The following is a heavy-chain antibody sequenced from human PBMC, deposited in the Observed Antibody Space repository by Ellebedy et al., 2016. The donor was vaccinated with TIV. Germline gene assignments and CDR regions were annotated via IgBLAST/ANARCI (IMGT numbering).Heavy chain of an antibody. CDR1: GYTFTSYY. J-gene: IGHJ5*02. V-gene: IGHV1-46*01. Sequence: AASVKVSCKASGYTFTSYYMHWVRQAPGQGLEWMGIINPSGGSTSCAQKFQGRVTMTSNTSIGTAYMELSSLRSEDTAVYYCARGGTKGEKNWFAPWGQGTLVTVSS. CDR2: INPSGGST. D-gene: IGHD3-16*01. CDR3: ARGGTKGEKNWFAP.